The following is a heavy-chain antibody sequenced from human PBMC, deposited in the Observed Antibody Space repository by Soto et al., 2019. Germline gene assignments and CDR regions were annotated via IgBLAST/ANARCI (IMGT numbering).Heavy chain of an antibody. CDR2: ISGSGGRS. Sequence: EVQLLDSGGGLVQPGGSLRLSCAASGFTFSNYAMTWVRQAPGKGLEWVAGISGSGGRSYYADSVKGRFTISRDNSKSTLYLQMNSLRAEDTDVYYCAKAYFVWSSEQPYYFDYWGQGTLVTVSS. J-gene: IGHJ4*02. V-gene: IGHV3-23*01. CDR3: AKAYFVWSSEQPYYFDY. D-gene: IGHD3-16*01. CDR1: GFTFSNYA.